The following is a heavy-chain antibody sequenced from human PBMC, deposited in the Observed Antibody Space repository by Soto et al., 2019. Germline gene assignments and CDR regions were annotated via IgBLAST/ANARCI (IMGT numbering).Heavy chain of an antibody. CDR2: IIPILGIA. J-gene: IGHJ6*03. CDR3: AREGWNAYYYYYYMDV. D-gene: IGHD1-1*01. Sequence: SVKVSCKASGGTFSSYTISWVRQAPGQGLEWMGRIIPILGIANYAQKFQGRVTITADKSTSTAYMELSSLRSEDTAVYYCAREGWNAYYYYYYMDVWGKGTTVTVSS. V-gene: IGHV1-69*04. CDR1: GGTFSSYT.